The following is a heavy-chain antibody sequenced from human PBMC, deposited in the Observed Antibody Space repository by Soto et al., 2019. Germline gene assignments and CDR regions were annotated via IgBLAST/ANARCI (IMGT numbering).Heavy chain of an antibody. Sequence: GGSLRLSCAASGFTVSSNYMSWVRQAPGKGLEWVSVIYSGGSTYYADSVKGRFTISRHNSKNTLYLQMNSLRAEDTAVYYCARDKDRDYYYMDVWGKGTKVTVSS. V-gene: IGHV3-53*04. CDR3: ARDKDRDYYYMDV. CDR1: GFTVSSNY. CDR2: IYSGGST. J-gene: IGHJ6*03. D-gene: IGHD2-15*01.